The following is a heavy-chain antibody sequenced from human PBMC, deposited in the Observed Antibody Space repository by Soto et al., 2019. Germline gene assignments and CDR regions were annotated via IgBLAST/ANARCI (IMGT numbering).Heavy chain of an antibody. Sequence: GGSLRLSCAASGFTFSTYSMNWVRQAPGKGLEWVSYISTTGSTIYYADSVKGRFTISRDNAKNSLYLQMTSLRAEDTAVYYCARYKGYCSGGSCYYYYHMDVWGKGTTVTVSS. CDR1: GFTFSTYS. CDR3: ARYKGYCSGGSCYYYYHMDV. CDR2: ISTTGSTI. D-gene: IGHD2-15*01. V-gene: IGHV3-48*01. J-gene: IGHJ6*03.